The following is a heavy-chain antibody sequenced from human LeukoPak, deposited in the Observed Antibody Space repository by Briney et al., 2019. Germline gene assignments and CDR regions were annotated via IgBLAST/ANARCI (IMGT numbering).Heavy chain of an antibody. V-gene: IGHV4-4*07. D-gene: IGHD3-3*01. Sequence: SETLSLTCTVSGGSISSYYWSWIRQPAGKGLEWLGRIYASGSTNYNPSLKRRVTMSVDTSQNQFFLKVNSVTAADTAVYYCAREGGISIFGVVTHWGQGTLVTVSS. CDR3: AREGGISIFGVVTH. CDR2: IYASGST. CDR1: GGSISSYY. J-gene: IGHJ4*02.